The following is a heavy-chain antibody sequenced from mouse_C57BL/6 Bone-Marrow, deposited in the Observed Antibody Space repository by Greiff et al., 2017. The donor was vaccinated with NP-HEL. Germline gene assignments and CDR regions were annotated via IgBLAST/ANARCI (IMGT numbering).Heavy chain of an antibody. Sequence: VQLQQPGTELVQPGASVKLSCQASGYTFTSYWMHWVTQRPGQGLEWIGNLDPSNCCPNYNAKFKGKATLPVDKSSSTAYMQLSSLTAEDSAVYYCERSDINDWYFDFGGTGTTATVSS. CDR2: LDPSNCCP. J-gene: IGHJ1*03. D-gene: IGHD1-1*01. CDR1: GYTFTSYW. V-gene: IGHV1-53*01. CDR3: ERSDINDWYFDF.